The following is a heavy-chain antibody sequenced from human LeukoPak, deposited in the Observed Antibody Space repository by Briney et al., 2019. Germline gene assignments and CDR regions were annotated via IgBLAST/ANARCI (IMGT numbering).Heavy chain of an antibody. CDR1: GGSVSSRHYY. CDR2: VYYSGST. CDR3: ARLGYCSGGSCANWFDP. D-gene: IGHD2-15*01. Sequence: SETLSLTCTVSGGSVSSRHYYWGWIRQPPGKGLEWIGSVYYSGSTYYNPSLKSRVTISVDTSKNQFSLKLSSVTAADTAVYYCARLGYCSGGSCANWFDPWGQGTLVTVSS. V-gene: IGHV4-39*01. J-gene: IGHJ5*02.